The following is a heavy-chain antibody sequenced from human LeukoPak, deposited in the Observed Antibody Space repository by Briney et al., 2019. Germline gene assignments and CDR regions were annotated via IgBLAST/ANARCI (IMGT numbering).Heavy chain of an antibody. CDR2: ISTSGSTI. V-gene: IGHV3-48*03. D-gene: IGHD2/OR15-2a*01. CDR3: AKGSFRYFDY. J-gene: IGHJ4*02. Sequence: PGGSLRLSCAASGFTFSSYEMNWVRQAPGKGLEWVSYISTSGSTIYYADSVKGRFTISRDNAKNSLYLQMNSLRAEDTAVYYCAKGSFRYFDYWGQGTLVTVSS. CDR1: GFTFSSYE.